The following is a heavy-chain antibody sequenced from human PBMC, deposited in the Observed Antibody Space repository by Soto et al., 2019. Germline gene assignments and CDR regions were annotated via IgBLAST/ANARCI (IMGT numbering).Heavy chain of an antibody. J-gene: IGHJ4*02. V-gene: IGHV3-23*01. D-gene: IGHD4-17*01. CDR2: ISGSGGST. Sequence: PGGSLRLSCAASGFTFSSYAMSWVRQAPGKGLEWVSAISGSGGSTYYADSVKGRFTISRDNSKNTLYLQMNSLRAEDTAVYYCVKARQGYLTTRNFDYWGQGTLVTVSS. CDR3: VKARQGYLTTRNFDY. CDR1: GFTFSSYA.